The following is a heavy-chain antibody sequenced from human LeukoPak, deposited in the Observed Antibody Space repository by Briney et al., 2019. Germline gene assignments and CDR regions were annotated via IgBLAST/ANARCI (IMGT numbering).Heavy chain of an antibody. CDR1: GYTFTGYY. CDR3: AGTYYYDSSGSVASDWFDP. D-gene: IGHD3-22*01. V-gene: IGHV1-46*01. J-gene: IGHJ5*02. Sequence: ASVKVSCKASGYTFTGYYMHWVRQAPGQGLEWMGWINPSGGSTSYAQKFQGRVTMTRDMSTSTVYMELSSLRSEDTAVYYCAGTYYYDSSGSVASDWFDPWGQGTLVTVSS. CDR2: INPSGGST.